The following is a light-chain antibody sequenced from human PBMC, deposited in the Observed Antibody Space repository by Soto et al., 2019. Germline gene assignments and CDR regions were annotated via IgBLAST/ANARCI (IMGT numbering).Light chain of an antibody. CDR2: DVS. CDR3: SSYTSSNTLVV. J-gene: IGLJ1*01. Sequence: QSALTQPASVSGSPGQSITISCTGTSSDVGGYNYVSWYQQHPGKAPKLMIYDVSNRPSGVSNRFSGSKSGNTASLTLSGLQAEDEADYYCSSYTSSNTLVVFGAGTKLTVL. CDR1: SSDVGGYNY. V-gene: IGLV2-14*01.